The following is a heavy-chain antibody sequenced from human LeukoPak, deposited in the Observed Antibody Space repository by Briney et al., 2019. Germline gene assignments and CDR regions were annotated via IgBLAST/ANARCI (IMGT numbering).Heavy chain of an antibody. CDR2: ISYDGSNK. V-gene: IGHV3-30*18. CDR1: GFTFSSFV. CDR3: AKDRGYCGGDCGYFDY. D-gene: IGHD2-21*01. J-gene: IGHJ4*02. Sequence: GGSLRLSCAASGFTFSSFVMHWVRQAPGKGLEWVAVISYDGSNKYYADSVKGRFTISRDNSKNTLYLQMNSLRAEDTAVYYCAKDRGYCGGDCGYFDYWGQGTLVTVSS.